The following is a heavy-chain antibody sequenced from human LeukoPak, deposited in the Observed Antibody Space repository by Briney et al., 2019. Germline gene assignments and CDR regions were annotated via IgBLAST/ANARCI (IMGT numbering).Heavy chain of an antibody. CDR2: IKQDGSEK. CDR1: GFTFSSNW. Sequence: PGGSLRLSCAASGFTFSSNWMTWVRQAPGKGLEWVANIKQDGSEKHYVDSVKGRFTISRDNAKNSLYLQMNSLRAEDTAVYYCAGQAAAWGQGTLVTVSS. D-gene: IGHD6-25*01. V-gene: IGHV3-7*01. CDR3: AGQAAA. J-gene: IGHJ4*02.